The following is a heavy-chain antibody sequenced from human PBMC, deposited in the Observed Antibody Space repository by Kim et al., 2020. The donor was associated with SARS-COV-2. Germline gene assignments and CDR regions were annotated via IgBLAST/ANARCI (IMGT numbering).Heavy chain of an antibody. Sequence: RYYLASLKGRFTISRGNARNSFYLQTDSRRVGDTAVYYCARAGSRWSFDYWGLGTLVTVSS. V-gene: IGHV3-13*01. CDR2: R. D-gene: IGHD6-13*01. CDR3: ARAGSRWSFDY. J-gene: IGHJ4*02.